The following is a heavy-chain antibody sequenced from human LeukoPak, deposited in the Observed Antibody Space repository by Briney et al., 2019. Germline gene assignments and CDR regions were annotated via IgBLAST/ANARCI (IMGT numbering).Heavy chain of an antibody. CDR2: IYYSGST. D-gene: IGHD3-10*01. V-gene: IGHV4-31*03. CDR1: GGSISSGGYY. CDR3: AKEGYAGSGTHLFPYFDY. J-gene: IGHJ4*02. Sequence: PSETLSLTCTVSGGSISSGGYYWSWIRQHPGKGLEWIGYIYYSGSTYYNPSLKSRVTISVDTSKNQFSLKLSSVTAEDTARYYCAKEGYAGSGTHLFPYFDYWGQGSLVTVSS.